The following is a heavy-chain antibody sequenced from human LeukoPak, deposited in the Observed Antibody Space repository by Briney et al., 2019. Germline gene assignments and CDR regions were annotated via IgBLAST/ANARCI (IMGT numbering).Heavy chain of an antibody. CDR2: INPNTGGR. D-gene: IGHD3-10*01. CDR3: ARPGGGLDY. J-gene: IGHJ4*02. CDR1: GYTFTSYG. V-gene: IGHV1-2*02. Sequence: ASVKVSCKASGYTFTSYGISWVRQAPGQGLEWMGWINPNTGGRNYALKFQGRVTMTSDTSISTAYMELTGLRSDDTAVYYCARPGGGLDYWGQGTLVTVSS.